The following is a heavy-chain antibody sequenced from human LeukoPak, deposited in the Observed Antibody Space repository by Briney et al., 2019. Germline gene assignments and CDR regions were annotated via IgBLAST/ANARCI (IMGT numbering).Heavy chain of an antibody. J-gene: IGHJ3*02. CDR2: INHSGST. Sequence: NPSETLSLTCAVYGGSFSGYYWSCIRHPPGKGLECIVEINHSGSTNYNPSLKSRVTISVDTSKNQFSLKLSSVTAADKAVYYCARLRVITMVRGVMIPIHAFDIWGQGTMVTVSS. D-gene: IGHD3-10*01. V-gene: IGHV4-34*01. CDR1: GGSFSGYY. CDR3: ARLRVITMVRGVMIPIHAFDI.